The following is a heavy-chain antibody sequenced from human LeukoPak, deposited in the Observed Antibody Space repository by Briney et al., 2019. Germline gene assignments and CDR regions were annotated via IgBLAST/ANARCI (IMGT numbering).Heavy chain of an antibody. V-gene: IGHV3-30*02. Sequence: GGSLRLSCAASGFIYNTYDMYWVRHAPGKGLEWVTFIRHDGNSKHYADSVKGRFTISRDISKNTVYLQMNSLRHEDTAMYYCAKGRGYYLDYWGQGTLVTVSS. CDR2: IRHDGNSK. D-gene: IGHD3-22*01. CDR3: AKGRGYYLDY. J-gene: IGHJ4*02. CDR1: GFIYNTYD.